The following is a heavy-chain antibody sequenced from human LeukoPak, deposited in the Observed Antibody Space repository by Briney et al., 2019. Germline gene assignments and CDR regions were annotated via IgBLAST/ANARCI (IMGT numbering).Heavy chain of an antibody. V-gene: IGHV1-18*01. J-gene: IGHJ6*02. CDR2: ISAYNGNT. CDR1: GYTFTSYG. Sequence: AASVKVSCKASGYTFTSYGISWVRQAPGQGLEWMGWISAYNGNTNYAQKLQGRVTMTTDTSTSTAYMELRSLRSDDTAVYYCAREYYYDSSGYYSPEHYCGMDVWGQGTTVTVSS. D-gene: IGHD3-22*01. CDR3: AREYYYDSSGYYSPEHYCGMDV.